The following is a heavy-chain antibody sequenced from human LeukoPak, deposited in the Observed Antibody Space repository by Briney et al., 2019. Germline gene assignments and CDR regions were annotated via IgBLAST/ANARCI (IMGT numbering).Heavy chain of an antibody. D-gene: IGHD3-22*01. CDR3: ARRGDYYDGSGYYGSYFDP. V-gene: IGHV4-39*01. CDR1: GGSISSSSYY. CDR2: VYYSGST. J-gene: IGHJ5*02. Sequence: SETLSLTCTVSGGSISSSSYYCGWIRQPPGKRLEWIGSVYYSGSTYYNPSRKSRVTISVDTSKNQFSLKLRSVTAADTAVYYCARRGDYYDGSGYYGSYFDPWGQGTLVTVSS.